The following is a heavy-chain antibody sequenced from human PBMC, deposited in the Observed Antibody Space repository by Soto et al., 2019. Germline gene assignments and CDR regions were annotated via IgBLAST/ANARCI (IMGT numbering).Heavy chain of an antibody. CDR1: GDTFNNYV. CDR2: ILPIFATA. J-gene: IGHJ4*02. V-gene: IGHV1-69*06. D-gene: IGHD2-2*01. CDR3: AGRCDSTTCLGHFDY. Sequence: QVQLVQSGAEVKKPGSSVKVSCKASGDTFNNYVVNWVRQAPGQGLAWLGVILPIFATANYAQKFQGRVTNTADKSTSTAYMELTSLRSEDTAVYYCAGRCDSTTCLGHFDYWGQGTLVTVAS.